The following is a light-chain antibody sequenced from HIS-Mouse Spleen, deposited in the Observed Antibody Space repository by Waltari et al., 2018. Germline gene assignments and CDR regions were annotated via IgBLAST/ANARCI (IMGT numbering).Light chain of an antibody. CDR1: HLGSKR. J-gene: IGLJ3*02. Sequence: YVLTQPPSLSLAPGQPARITCGGTHLGSKRVLWYQQKPGQAPVLVVYDDSDRPPGIPERFSGANSGNTATLTISRVEAGDEADYYCQVWDSSSDHWVFGGGTKLTVL. V-gene: IGLV3-21*02. CDR3: QVWDSSSDHWV. CDR2: DDS.